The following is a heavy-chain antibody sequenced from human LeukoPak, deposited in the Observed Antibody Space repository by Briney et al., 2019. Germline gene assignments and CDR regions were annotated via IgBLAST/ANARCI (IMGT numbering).Heavy chain of an antibody. CDR1: GYTFTSYD. V-gene: IGHV1-8*01. D-gene: IGHD6-19*01. J-gene: IGHJ4*02. CDR2: MNPNSGNT. Sequence: ASGKVSCKASGYTFTSYDINCVRQATGQGLEWRGWMNPNSGNTGYAQKFQGRVTMTRNTSISTAYMELSSLRSEDAAVYYCARGPVRFSYFDYWEQGPLVTVSS. CDR3: ARGPVRFSYFDY.